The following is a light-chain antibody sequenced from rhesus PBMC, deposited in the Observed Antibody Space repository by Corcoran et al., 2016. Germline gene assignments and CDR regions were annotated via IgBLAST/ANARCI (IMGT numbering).Light chain of an antibody. J-gene: IGLJ1*01. V-gene: IGLV1S4*01. CDR3: AAWYDSLSSYI. Sequence: QSVLTQPPSASGAPGQSVTISYSGSSSNIGGNNVYWYQQLPGTAPKLLIYYSNQRPSGVPDRFSGYKSGTSASLAITGLRSEDEADYYCAAWYDSLSSYIFGAGTRLTVL. CDR2: YSN. CDR1: SSNIGGNN.